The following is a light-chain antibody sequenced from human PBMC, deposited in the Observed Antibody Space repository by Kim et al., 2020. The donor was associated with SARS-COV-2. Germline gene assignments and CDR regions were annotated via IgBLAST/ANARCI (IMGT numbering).Light chain of an antibody. CDR1: QSVRSNY. Sequence: VVLTQFPGTLSLSPGDRATLSCRASQSVRSNYLAWYQQKPGQAPRLLIFAASSRVTGIPDRFSGTGSGTDFSLTINSLEPEDFAVYYCQQYGGSPLITFGQGTRLEIK. V-gene: IGKV3-20*01. CDR2: AAS. CDR3: QQYGGSPLIT. J-gene: IGKJ5*01.